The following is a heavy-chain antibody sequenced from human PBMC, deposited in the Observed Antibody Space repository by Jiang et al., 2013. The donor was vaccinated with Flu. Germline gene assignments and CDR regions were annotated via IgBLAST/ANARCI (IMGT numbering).Heavy chain of an antibody. J-gene: IGHJ5*02. CDR3: ARFGLPQLRYFEESGA. CDR1: GGSFSGYY. D-gene: IGHD3-9*01. CDR2: INHSGST. V-gene: IGHV4-34*01. Sequence: LLKPSETLSLTCAVYGGSFSGYYWSWIRQPPGKGLEWIGEINHSGSTNYNPSLKSRVTISVDTSKNQFSLKLSSVTAADTAVYYCARFGLPQLRYFEESGAWGQGTLVTVSS.